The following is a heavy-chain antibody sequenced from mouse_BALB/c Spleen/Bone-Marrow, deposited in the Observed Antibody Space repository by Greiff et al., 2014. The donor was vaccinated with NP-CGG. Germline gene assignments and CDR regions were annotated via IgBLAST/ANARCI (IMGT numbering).Heavy chain of an antibody. CDR1: GYTFTNYW. CDR3: ARGNYEAMDY. J-gene: IGHJ4*01. Sequence: VQLQESGAELAKPGASVKMSCKASGYTFTNYWMHWVKQRPGQGLEWIGYINPSTGNTEYNQKFKDKATLTADKSSNTAFMQLSSLTSEVSAVYFCARGNYEAMDYWGQGTSVTVSS. CDR2: INPSTGNT. V-gene: IGHV1-7*01. D-gene: IGHD2-1*01.